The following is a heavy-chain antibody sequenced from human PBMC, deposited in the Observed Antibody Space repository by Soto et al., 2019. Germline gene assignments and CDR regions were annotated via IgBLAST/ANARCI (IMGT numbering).Heavy chain of an antibody. D-gene: IGHD3-10*01. CDR3: HTLSHSGSYYTDY. V-gene: IGHV1-2*04. Sequence: ASVKVSCKASGGTFSSYTISWVRQAPGQGLEWMGWINPDSGGTNYAQKFQGWVTMTRDTSVNAAYMELSRLRSDDTAVYYCHTLSHSGSYYTDYWGQGTLVTVSS. CDR2: INPDSGGT. CDR1: GGTFSSYT. J-gene: IGHJ4*02.